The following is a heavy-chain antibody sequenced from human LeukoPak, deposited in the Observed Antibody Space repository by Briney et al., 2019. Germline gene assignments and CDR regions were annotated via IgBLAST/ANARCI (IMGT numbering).Heavy chain of an antibody. D-gene: IGHD1-14*01. CDR2: IYSGGST. J-gene: IGHJ4*02. V-gene: IGHV3-66*01. CDR1: GFTVSSNY. Sequence: GGSLRLSCAASGFTVSSNYMSWVRQAPGKGLEWVSVIYSGGSTYYADSVEGRFTISRDNSKNTLYLQMNSLRAEDTAVYYCARDLNPYYIGYWGQGTLVTVSS. CDR3: ARDLNPYYIGY.